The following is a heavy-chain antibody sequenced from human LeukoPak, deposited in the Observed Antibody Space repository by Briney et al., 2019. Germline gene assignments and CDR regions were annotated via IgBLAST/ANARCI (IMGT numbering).Heavy chain of an antibody. CDR2: ISSSSSYI. CDR1: GFTFSSYS. Sequence: GGSLRLSCAASGFTFSSYSMNWVRQAPGKGLEWVSSISSSSSYIYYPDSVKGRFTISRDNAKNSLYLQMNSLRAEDTAVYYCARDRSITIFGVVTNDAFDIWGQGTMVTVSS. D-gene: IGHD3-3*01. CDR3: ARDRSITIFGVVTNDAFDI. V-gene: IGHV3-21*01. J-gene: IGHJ3*02.